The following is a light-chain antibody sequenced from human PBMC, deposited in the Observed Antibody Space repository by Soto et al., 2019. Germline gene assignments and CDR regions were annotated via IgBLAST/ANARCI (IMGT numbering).Light chain of an antibody. CDR2: GAS. CDR1: QSVSSSY. Sequence: VFTHSPGTLSLSPGERATLSCRASQSVSSSYLGWYQQKPGQAPRLLIYGASSRATGIPDRFSGSGSGTDFTLTISRLEPEDFAVYYCQQYGSSPWTFGQGTKVDIK. J-gene: IGKJ1*01. CDR3: QQYGSSPWT. V-gene: IGKV3-20*01.